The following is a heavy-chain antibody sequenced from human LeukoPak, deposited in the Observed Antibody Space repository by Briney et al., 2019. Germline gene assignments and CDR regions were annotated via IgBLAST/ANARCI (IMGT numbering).Heavy chain of an antibody. CDR1: GYTFTSYA. J-gene: IGHJ4*02. CDR3: ARAIAVADLVYFDY. V-gene: IGHV1-69*04. CDR2: IIPILGIA. D-gene: IGHD6-19*01. Sequence: SVKVSCKASGYTFTSYAISWVRQAPGQGLEWMGRIIPILGIANYAQKFQGRVTITADKSTSTAYMELSSLRSEDTAVYYCARAIAVADLVYFDYWGQGTLVTVSS.